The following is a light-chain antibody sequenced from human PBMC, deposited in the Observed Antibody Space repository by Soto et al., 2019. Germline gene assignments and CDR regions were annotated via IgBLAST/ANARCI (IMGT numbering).Light chain of an antibody. Sequence: DIQMTQSPSTVSASVGGRVTITCRASQSISNWLAWYQQKPGKAPKLLIYEASNLESGVPSRFSGSISGTEFTLTISSLQPDDFATYYCQQYNSYSFGQGTKVDI. CDR3: QQYNSYS. V-gene: IGKV1-5*01. CDR2: EAS. J-gene: IGKJ1*01. CDR1: QSISNW.